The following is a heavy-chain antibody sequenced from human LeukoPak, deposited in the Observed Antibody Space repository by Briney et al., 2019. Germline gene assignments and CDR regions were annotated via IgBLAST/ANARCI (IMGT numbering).Heavy chain of an antibody. CDR2: INPNSGGT. CDR1: GYTFTGYY. D-gene: IGHD1-26*01. Sequence: GASVKVSCKASGYTFTGYYMHWVRQAPGQGLERVGWINPNSGGTNYAQKFQGRVTMTRDTSISTAYMELSRLRSDDTAVYYCIRVGMGALLFDYWGQGTLVTVSS. CDR3: IRVGMGALLFDY. V-gene: IGHV1-2*02. J-gene: IGHJ4*02.